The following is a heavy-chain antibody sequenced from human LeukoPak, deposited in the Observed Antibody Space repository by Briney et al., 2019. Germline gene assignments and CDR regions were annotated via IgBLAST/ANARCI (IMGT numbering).Heavy chain of an antibody. D-gene: IGHD2-2*01. V-gene: IGHV1-8*03. Sequence: GASVKVSCKASGYTFTSYDINWVRQATGQGLERMGWMNPNSGNTGYAQKFQGRVTITRNTSISTAYMGLSSLRSEDTAVYYCARGEGRGCSSTSCYGYWGQGTLVTVSS. CDR1: GYTFTSYD. CDR3: ARGEGRGCSSTSCYGY. J-gene: IGHJ4*02. CDR2: MNPNSGNT.